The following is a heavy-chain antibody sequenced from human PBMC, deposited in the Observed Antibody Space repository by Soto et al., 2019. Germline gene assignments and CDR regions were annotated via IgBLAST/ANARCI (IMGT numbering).Heavy chain of an antibody. V-gene: IGHV4-59*01. CDR1: GISITSSY. CDR2: IYYSGST. D-gene: IGHD3-22*01. Sequence: SETLSLTCTVSGISITSSYWSWIRQPPGKGLEWIGYIYYSGSTNYNPSLKSRVTISVDTSKNQFSLKLSSVTAADTAVYYCARLTYYYDSSGYYSDYWGQGTLVTVSS. J-gene: IGHJ4*02. CDR3: ARLTYYYDSSGYYSDY.